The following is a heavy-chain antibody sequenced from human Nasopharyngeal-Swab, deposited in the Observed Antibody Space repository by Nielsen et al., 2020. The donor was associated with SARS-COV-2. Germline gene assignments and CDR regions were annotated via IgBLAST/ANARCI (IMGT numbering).Heavy chain of an antibody. Sequence: WIRQPPGKGLEWVSSITSRGDDTYYADSVKGRFTISRDNSRDTVYLQMSSLRAEDTAIYYCAKLIAVTGTDDYWGQGTLVTVSS. CDR2: ITSRGDDT. J-gene: IGHJ4*02. V-gene: IGHV3-23*01. D-gene: IGHD6-19*01. CDR3: AKLIAVTGTDDY.